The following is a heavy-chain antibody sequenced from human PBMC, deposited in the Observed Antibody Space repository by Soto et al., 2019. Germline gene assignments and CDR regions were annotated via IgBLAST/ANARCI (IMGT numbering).Heavy chain of an antibody. Sequence: EVQLVESGGGLVQPGGSLRLSCAASGFTFSSYWMHWVRQAPGRGLVWVSRINSDGSSTSYADSVKGRFTISRDNAKNTLYLQMNSLRAEDTAVYYCAVAVAGPTAIGYWGQGTLVTVSS. CDR3: AVAVAGPTAIGY. J-gene: IGHJ4*02. CDR1: GFTFSSYW. V-gene: IGHV3-74*01. CDR2: INSDGSST. D-gene: IGHD6-19*01.